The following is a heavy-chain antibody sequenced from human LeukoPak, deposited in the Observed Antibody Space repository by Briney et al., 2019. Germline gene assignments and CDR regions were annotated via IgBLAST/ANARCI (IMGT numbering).Heavy chain of an antibody. D-gene: IGHD3-22*01. Sequence: GGSLRLSCAASGFTFSDYYMSWIRQAPGKGLEWVSYISSSGSTIYYADSVKGRFTISRDNAKNSLYLQMNSLRAEDTAVYYCARDRSDYYGISGYYLIDYWGKGTLVTVSS. CDR2: ISSSGSTI. CDR3: ARDRSDYYGISGYYLIDY. V-gene: IGHV3-11*04. CDR1: GFTFSDYY. J-gene: IGHJ4*02.